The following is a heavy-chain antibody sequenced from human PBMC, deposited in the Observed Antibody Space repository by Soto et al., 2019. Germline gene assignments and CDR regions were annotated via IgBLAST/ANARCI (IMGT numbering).Heavy chain of an antibody. Sequence: GGSLRVSCAASDFDFSSYGIHWVCQAPGKGLEWVAASSYDGRETFYADSAKGRFTVSKETSKNTAFLQMNALRHEDTAVYFCARDSGRPILNFDNWGQGTPVTVSS. CDR1: DFDFSSYG. V-gene: IGHV3-30*03. CDR3: ARDSGRPILNFDN. D-gene: IGHD3-10*01. J-gene: IGHJ4*02. CDR2: SSYDGRET.